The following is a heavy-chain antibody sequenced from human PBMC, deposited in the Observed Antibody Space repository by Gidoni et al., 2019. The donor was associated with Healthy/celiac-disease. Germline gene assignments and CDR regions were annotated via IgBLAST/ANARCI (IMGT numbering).Heavy chain of an antibody. CDR2: IYYSGST. V-gene: IGHV4-59*01. Sequence: QVQLQESGPGLVKPSETRALTSTVSGGSISSYYWSWIRQPPGKGLEWIGYIYYSGSTNYNPSLKSRVTISVDTSTNQFSLTLSSVTAADTAVYYCARDPNCSGGSCSGDYWGQGTLVTVSS. CDR1: GGSISSYY. J-gene: IGHJ4*02. CDR3: ARDPNCSGGSCSGDY. D-gene: IGHD2-15*01.